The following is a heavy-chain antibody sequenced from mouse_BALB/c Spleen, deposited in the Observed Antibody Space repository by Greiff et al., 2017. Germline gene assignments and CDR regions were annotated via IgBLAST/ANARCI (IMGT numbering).Heavy chain of an antibody. D-gene: IGHD1-1*01. V-gene: IGHV14-3*02. CDR3: ARDYYGSSPTGKGAWFAY. CDR1: GFNIKDTY. Sequence: EVKLQQSGAELVKPGASVKLSCTASGFNIKDTYMHWVKQRPEQGLEWIGRIDPANGNTKYDPKFQGKATITADTSSNTAYLQLSSLTSEDTAVYYCARDYYGSSPTGKGAWFAYWGQGTLVTVSA. CDR2: IDPANGNT. J-gene: IGHJ3*01.